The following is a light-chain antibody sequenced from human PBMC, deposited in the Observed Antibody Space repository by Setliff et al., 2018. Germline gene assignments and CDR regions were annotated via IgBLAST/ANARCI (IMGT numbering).Light chain of an antibody. CDR2: DVT. Sequence: QSVLTQPRSVSGSPGQSVTISCTGTSSDVGRYNSVSWYQQHPGKAPKLIIYDVTKRPSGVPDRFSGSKSGNTASLTISGLQAEDEADYSCCSYADTYISVFGTGTKVTVL. CDR3: CSYADTYISV. CDR1: SSDVGRYNS. J-gene: IGLJ1*01. V-gene: IGLV2-11*01.